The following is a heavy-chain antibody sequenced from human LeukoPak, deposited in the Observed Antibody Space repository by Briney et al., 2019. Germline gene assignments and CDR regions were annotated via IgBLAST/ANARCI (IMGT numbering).Heavy chain of an antibody. J-gene: IGHJ4*02. D-gene: IGHD3-3*01. V-gene: IGHV4-39*07. Sequence: SETLSLTCTVSGGSISSSTYSWGWIRQPPGKGLEWIGSFYYSGNTYYNPSLRSRVAISVDTSKNQFSLNLRSVTAADRAVYFCASGLYFDFWSGYMPFDYWGQGSLVTVSS. CDR1: GGSISSSTYS. CDR2: FYYSGNT. CDR3: ASGLYFDFWSGYMPFDY.